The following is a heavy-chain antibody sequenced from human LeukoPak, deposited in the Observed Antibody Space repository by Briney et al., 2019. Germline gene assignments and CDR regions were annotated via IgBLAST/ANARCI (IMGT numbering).Heavy chain of an antibody. V-gene: IGHV4-39*07. CDR3: ARPYSSNWYDAFHF. Sequence: SETLSLTCTVSGGSISSSSYYWGWFRQPPGKGLEWIGTIYYSGTTYYNPSLKSRVTISVDTSKNQFSLKLSSVTAADTAVYYCARPYSSNWYDAFHFWGQGTMVTVSS. CDR2: IYYSGTT. CDR1: GGSISSSSYY. D-gene: IGHD6-13*01. J-gene: IGHJ3*01.